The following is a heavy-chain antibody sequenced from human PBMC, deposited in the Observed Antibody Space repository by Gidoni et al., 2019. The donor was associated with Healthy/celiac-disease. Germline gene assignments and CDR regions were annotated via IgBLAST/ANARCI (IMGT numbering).Heavy chain of an antibody. V-gene: IGHV4-34*01. D-gene: IGHD6-19*01. CDR3: ARRSGLTGWYFDL. CDR2: IKHSGST. CDR1: GGSFSGYY. Sequence: QVQLQQWGAGLLKPSEPLSLTCAVYGGSFSGYYWSWSRQPPGKGLEWIGEIKHSGSTNYNPSLKSRVTISVDTSKNQFSLKLSSVTAADTAVYYCARRSGLTGWYFDLWGRGTLVTVSS. J-gene: IGHJ2*01.